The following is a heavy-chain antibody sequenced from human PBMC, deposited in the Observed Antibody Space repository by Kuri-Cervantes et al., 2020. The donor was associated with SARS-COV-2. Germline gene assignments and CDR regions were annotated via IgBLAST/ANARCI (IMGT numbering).Heavy chain of an antibody. Sequence: GESLKISCAVYGGSFSGYYWSWIRQPPGKGLEWVSYISSSGSTIYYADSVKGRFTISRDNAKNSLYLQMNSLRAEDTAVYYCAKDQHGIVVVVAAIDYWGQGTLVTVSS. D-gene: IGHD2-15*01. V-gene: IGHV3-11*04. CDR1: GGSFSGYY. J-gene: IGHJ4*02. CDR3: AKDQHGIVVVVAAIDY. CDR2: ISSSGSTI.